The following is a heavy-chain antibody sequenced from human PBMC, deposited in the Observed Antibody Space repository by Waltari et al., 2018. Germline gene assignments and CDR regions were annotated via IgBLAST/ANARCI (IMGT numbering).Heavy chain of an antibody. CDR2: IKSRVDGGTR. D-gene: IGHD2-8*01. J-gene: IGHJ4*02. Sequence: EVQVVESGGGLVKTGGSLRLSCAASTINFRCAWLNWVRQARGKWLDWSARIKSRVDGGTRDYAAPVKDRFTISRDDARYTLYLQMNSRKKEDTGVYYCAIDVPEMVPQADYWGQGSLVTVSS. CDR3: AIDVPEMVPQADY. CDR1: TINFRCAW. V-gene: IGHV3-15*01.